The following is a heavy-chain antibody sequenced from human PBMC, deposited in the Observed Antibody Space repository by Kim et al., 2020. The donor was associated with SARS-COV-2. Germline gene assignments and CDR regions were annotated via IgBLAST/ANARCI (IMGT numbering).Heavy chain of an antibody. CDR1: NGSITSGRYF. CDR3: AVINRAMTSYLFYYVMDV. CDR2: LYYSGST. J-gene: IGHJ6*02. V-gene: IGHV4-39*02. D-gene: IGHD2-21*01. Sequence: SETLSLTCTVSNGSITSGRYFWAWVRQPPGRGLEWLGSLYYSGSTYYKPSLKSRVTISIDTSTNHLSLALSSVTAADAAVYYCAVINRAMTSYLFYYVMDVWRQGTPATVSS.